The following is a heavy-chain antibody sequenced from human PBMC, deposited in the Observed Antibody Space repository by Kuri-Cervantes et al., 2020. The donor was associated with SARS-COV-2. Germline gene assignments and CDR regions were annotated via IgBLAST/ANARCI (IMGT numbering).Heavy chain of an antibody. CDR2: ISSSSSYI. J-gene: IGHJ3*02. CDR1: GFTFSSYS. CDR3: ARASDAYYYDSSAPGDAFDI. Sequence: GESLKISCAASGFTFSSYSMNWVRQAPGKGLEWVSSISSSSSYIYYADSVKGRFTISRDNSKNSLYLQMNSLRAEDTAVYYCARASDAYYYDSSAPGDAFDIWGQGTMVTVSS. D-gene: IGHD3-22*01. V-gene: IGHV3-21*06.